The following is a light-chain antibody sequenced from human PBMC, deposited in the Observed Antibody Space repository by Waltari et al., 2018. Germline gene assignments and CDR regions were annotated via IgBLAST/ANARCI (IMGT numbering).Light chain of an antibody. CDR2: EAS. J-gene: IGKJ2*03. CDR3: QHYYSTPYS. Sequence: DILMTQSPSSLSASVGDRVTIPCRASQGISNDLAWYRQKPGKTPKLLIYEASSLQSGIPSRFSGSGSGTDFTLTISSLQSEDFATYYCQHYYSTPYSFGQGTKVEIK. CDR1: QGISND. V-gene: IGKV1-NL1*01.